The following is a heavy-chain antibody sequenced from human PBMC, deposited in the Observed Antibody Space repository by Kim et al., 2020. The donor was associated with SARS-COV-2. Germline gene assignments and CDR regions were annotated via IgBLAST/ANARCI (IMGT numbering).Heavy chain of an antibody. CDR3: ASGAPNSGSYYWDKNFDY. D-gene: IGHD1-26*01. J-gene: IGHJ4*02. CDR2: IIPIFGTA. CDR1: GGTFSSYA. Sequence: SVKVSCKASGGTFSSYAISWVRQAPGQGLEWMGGIIPIFGTANYAQKFQGRVTITADESTSTAYMELSSLISEDTAVYYCASGAPNSGSYYWDKNFDYWGQGTLVTVSS. V-gene: IGHV1-69*13.